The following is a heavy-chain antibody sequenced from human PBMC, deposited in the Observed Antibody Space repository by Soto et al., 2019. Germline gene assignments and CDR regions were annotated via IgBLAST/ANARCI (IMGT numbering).Heavy chain of an antibody. CDR3: TRLYGDYRNYYYGMDV. J-gene: IGHJ6*02. Sequence: EVQLVESGGGLVQPGGSLKLSCAASGFTFSGAAMHWVRQASGKGLEWVGRIRSKANSYATAYAASVKGRFTISRDDATNTVYLQMYGLKTEDTAVYYCTRLYGDYRNYYYGMDVWGQGTTVTVCS. V-gene: IGHV3-73*01. CDR1: GFTFSGAA. CDR2: IRSKANSYAT. D-gene: IGHD4-17*01.